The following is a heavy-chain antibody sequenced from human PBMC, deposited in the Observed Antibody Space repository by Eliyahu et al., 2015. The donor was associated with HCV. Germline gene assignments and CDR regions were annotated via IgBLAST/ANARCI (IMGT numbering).Heavy chain of an antibody. Sequence: QPSTQGLEWIGEINHSGSTNYNPSLKSRVTISVDTSKNQFSLKLSSVTAADTAVYYCAREGYDFWSGPEAYYFDYWGQGTLVTVSS. CDR3: AREGYDFWSGPEAYYFDY. CDR2: INHSGST. J-gene: IGHJ4*02. V-gene: IGHV4-34*01. D-gene: IGHD3-3*01.